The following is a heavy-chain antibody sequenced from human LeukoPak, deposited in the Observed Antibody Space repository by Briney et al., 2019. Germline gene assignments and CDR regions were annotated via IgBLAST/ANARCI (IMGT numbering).Heavy chain of an antibody. CDR3: AKGDDYGANTRLPKYNWFDP. D-gene: IGHD4-23*01. V-gene: IGHV3-30*02. CDR1: GFTFTTCA. J-gene: IGHJ5*02. Sequence: GGSLRLSCAPSGFTFTTCAMHWVRQAPGKGLEWVAYIRYDANNKYNADSVKGRFTISRDNSKDMLYLQMNSLRPEDTAVYYCAKGDDYGANTRLPKYNWFDPWGQGTLVTVSS. CDR2: IRYDANNK.